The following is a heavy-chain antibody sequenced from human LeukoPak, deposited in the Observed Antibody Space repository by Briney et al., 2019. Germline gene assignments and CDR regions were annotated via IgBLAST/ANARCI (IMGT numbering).Heavy chain of an antibody. J-gene: IGHJ4*02. CDR2: ISSSSSTI. D-gene: IGHD3-3*01. CDR1: GFTFSSYS. Sequence: GGSLRLSCAASGFTFSSYSMNWVRQAPGKGLEWVSYISSSSSTIYYADSVKGRFTISRDNAENSLYLQINSLRAEDTAVYYCARDFWSGYYTVLFDYWGLGTLVTVSS. V-gene: IGHV3-48*01. CDR3: ARDFWSGYYTVLFDY.